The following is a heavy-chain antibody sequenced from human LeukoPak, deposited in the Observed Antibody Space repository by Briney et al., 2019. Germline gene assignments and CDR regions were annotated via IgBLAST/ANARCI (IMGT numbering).Heavy chain of an antibody. D-gene: IGHD6-13*01. CDR2: IKQDGSEK. CDR1: GFTFSSYW. V-gene: IGHV3-7*01. CDR3: ARGSYRDSSSWFHSFDI. Sequence: AGGSLRLSCAASGFTFSSYWMSWVRQAPGKGLEWVANIKQDGSEKYYVDSVKGRFTISRDNAKNSLYLQMNSLRAEDTAVYYCARGSYRDSSSWFHSFDIWGQGTMVTVSS. J-gene: IGHJ3*02.